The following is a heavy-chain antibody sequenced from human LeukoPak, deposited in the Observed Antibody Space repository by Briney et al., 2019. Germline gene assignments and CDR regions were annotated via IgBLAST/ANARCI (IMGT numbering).Heavy chain of an antibody. V-gene: IGHV4-59*08. CDR1: GGSISSYY. J-gene: IGHJ3*02. D-gene: IGHD2-21*02. Sequence: SETLSLTCTVSGGSISSYYWSWIRQPPGKGLEWIGYIYYSGSTNYNPSLKSRVTISVDTSKNQFSLKLSSVTAADTAVYCCASRYCGGDCYRAVDDAFDIWGQGTMVTVSS. CDR3: ASRYCGGDCYRAVDDAFDI. CDR2: IYYSGST.